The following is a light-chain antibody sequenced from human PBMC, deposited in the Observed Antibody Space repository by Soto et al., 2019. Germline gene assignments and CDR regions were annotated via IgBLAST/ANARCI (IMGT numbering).Light chain of an antibody. CDR1: SSDVGSYNR. CDR3: TSFTTSTTYV. V-gene: IGLV2-18*02. CDR2: EVN. J-gene: IGLJ1*01. Sequence: QSVLTQPPSVSGSPGQSVAVSCTGGSSDVGSYNRVSWYQQPPGAAPKLIIYEVNNRPSGVPDRFSGSKSGNTASLTISGLRAEDEADYYCTSFTTSTTYVFGTGTKVTVL.